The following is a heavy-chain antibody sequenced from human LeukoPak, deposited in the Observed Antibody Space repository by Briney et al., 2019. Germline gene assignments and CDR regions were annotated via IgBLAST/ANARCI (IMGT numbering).Heavy chain of an antibody. Sequence: ASVKVSCKASGGTFSSYAISWVRQAPGQGLEWMGGIIPIFGTANYAQKFQGRVTITADESTSTAYMELSSLRSEDTAVYYCARVPTSYSGSYRVYFDYWGQGTLVTVSS. D-gene: IGHD1-26*01. V-gene: IGHV1-69*13. CDR2: IIPIFGTA. CDR1: GGTFSSYA. CDR3: ARVPTSYSGSYRVYFDY. J-gene: IGHJ4*02.